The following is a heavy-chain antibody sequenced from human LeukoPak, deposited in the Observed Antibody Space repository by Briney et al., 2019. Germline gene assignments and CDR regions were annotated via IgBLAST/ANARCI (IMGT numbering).Heavy chain of an antibody. Sequence: ASVKVSGRASGYTFTAYNLHWVRQAPGQGLEWMGWINPNSGGTNYAQKFQGRVTMTRDTSITTVYMELSRLTSDDTAVYYCAREGGFCISTSCRGYYIDYWGQGTLVTVSS. CDR1: GYTFTAYN. CDR3: AREGGFCISTSCRGYYIDY. J-gene: IGHJ4*02. V-gene: IGHV1-2*02. CDR2: INPNSGGT. D-gene: IGHD2-2*01.